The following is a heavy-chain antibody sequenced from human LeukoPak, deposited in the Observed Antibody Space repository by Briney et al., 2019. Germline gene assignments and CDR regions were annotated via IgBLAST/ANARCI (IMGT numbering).Heavy chain of an antibody. D-gene: IGHD6-13*01. J-gene: IGHJ4*02. CDR2: ISGDGGST. CDR3: AKDIEGQQLVLGYFDY. CDR1: GFTFSDYW. Sequence: PGGSLRLSCGVSGFTFSDYWMNWVRQAPGKGLEWVTLISGDGGSTYYADSVKGRFTISRDNSKNSLYLQMNSLRTEDTALYYCAKDIEGQQLVLGYFDYWGQGTLVTVSS. V-gene: IGHV3-43*02.